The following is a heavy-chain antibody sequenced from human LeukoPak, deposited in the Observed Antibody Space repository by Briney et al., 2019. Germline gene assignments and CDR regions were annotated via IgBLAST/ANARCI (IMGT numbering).Heavy chain of an antibody. D-gene: IGHD6-13*01. CDR3: AKDWRQQLINLDY. V-gene: IGHV3-30-3*01. CDR1: GFTFSSYA. Sequence: GGSLRLSCAASGFTFSSYAMHWVRQAPGKGLEWVAVISYDGSNKYYADSVKGRFTISRDNSKNTLYLQMNSLRAEDTAVYYCAKDWRQQLINLDYWGQGTLVTVSS. CDR2: ISYDGSNK. J-gene: IGHJ4*02.